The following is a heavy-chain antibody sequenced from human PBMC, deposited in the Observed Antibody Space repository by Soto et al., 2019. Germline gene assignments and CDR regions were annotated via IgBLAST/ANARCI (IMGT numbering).Heavy chain of an antibody. Sequence: GESLKISCKTSGYSFTSYSIGWVRQMPGKGLEWMGIIFPGDSDTTYSPSFQGQVTISADKSISTAYLQWSSLKASDTAMYYCATLSLYDISGGSCYSAPFDDYWGQGTLVTVSS. J-gene: IGHJ4*02. CDR2: IFPGDSDT. V-gene: IGHV5-51*01. CDR1: GYSFTSYS. CDR3: ATLSLYDISGGSCYSAPFDDY. D-gene: IGHD2-15*01.